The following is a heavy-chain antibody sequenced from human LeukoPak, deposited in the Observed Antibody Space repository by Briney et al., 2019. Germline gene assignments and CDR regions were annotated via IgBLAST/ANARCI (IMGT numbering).Heavy chain of an antibody. D-gene: IGHD6-13*01. V-gene: IGHV1-2*02. CDR2: INPNSGGT. Sequence: ASVKVSCKASGYTFTGYYMHWVRQAPGRGLEWMGWINPNSGGTNYAQKFQGRVTMTRDTSISTAYMELSRLRSDDTAVYYCARVVRGAAAGNNWFDPWGQGTLVTVSS. J-gene: IGHJ5*02. CDR1: GYTFTGYY. CDR3: ARVVRGAAAGNNWFDP.